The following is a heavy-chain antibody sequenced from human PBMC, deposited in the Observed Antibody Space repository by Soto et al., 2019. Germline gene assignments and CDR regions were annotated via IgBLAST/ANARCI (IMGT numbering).Heavy chain of an antibody. D-gene: IGHD2-2*01. CDR3: ARQKCSSTSCNHGMDV. J-gene: IGHJ6*02. CDR2: ITTATTYK. V-gene: IGHV3-21*01. Sequence: PGGSLRSSGMAPATAFNTFRTHWFRRAPGKGLRWRASITTATTYKYYADSAKGRFSIPRNNAKNSLYLELTNLRSEDTAVYYCARQKCSSTSCNHGMDVWGLGTTVTVSS. CDR1: ATAFNTFR.